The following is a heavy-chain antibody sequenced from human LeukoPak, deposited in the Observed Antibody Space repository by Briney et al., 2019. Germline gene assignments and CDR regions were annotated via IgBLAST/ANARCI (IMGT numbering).Heavy chain of an antibody. CDR1: GFTFSSYG. J-gene: IGHJ6*04. CDR2: ISYDGSNK. Sequence: PGRSLRLSCAASGFTFSSYGMHWVRQAPGKGLEWVAVISYDGSNKYYADSVKGRFTISRDNSKNTLYLQMNSLRAEDTAVYYCAKSPAYCSSTSYYYYYYYGMDVWGKGTTVTVSS. D-gene: IGHD2-2*01. CDR3: AKSPAYCSSTSYYYYYYYGMDV. V-gene: IGHV3-30*18.